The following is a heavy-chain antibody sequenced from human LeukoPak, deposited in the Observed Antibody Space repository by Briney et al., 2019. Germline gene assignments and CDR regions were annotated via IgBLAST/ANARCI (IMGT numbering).Heavy chain of an antibody. V-gene: IGHV1-18*01. CDR1: GGTFSSYA. J-gene: IGHJ4*02. CDR2: ISAYNGNT. Sequence: ASVKVSCKASGGTFSSYAISWVRQAPGQGLEWMGWISAYNGNTNYAQKLQGRVTMTTDTSTSTAYMELRSLRSDDTAVYYCAGSTAAYYYDSSGYFDWGQGTLVTVSS. CDR3: AGSTAAYYYDSSGYFD. D-gene: IGHD3-22*01.